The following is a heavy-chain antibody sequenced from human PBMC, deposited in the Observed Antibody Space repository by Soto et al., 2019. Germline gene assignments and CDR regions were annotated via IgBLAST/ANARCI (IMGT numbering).Heavy chain of an antibody. J-gene: IGHJ6*02. CDR2: IWSAGLI. CDR1: GFTVSSKY. V-gene: IGHV3-53*02. CDR3: AREAHMDV. Sequence: DVQLVETGGELIQPGGSLRLSCAASGFTVSSKYMSWVRQAPGKGLEWVSVIWSAGLIYYADSVRGRFTISRDISKYILYLEMTSLRADDTAVYYCAREAHMDVWGQGTTVTVSS.